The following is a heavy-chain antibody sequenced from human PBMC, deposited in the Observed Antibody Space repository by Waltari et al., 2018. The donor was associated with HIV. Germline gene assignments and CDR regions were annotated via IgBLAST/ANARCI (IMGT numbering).Heavy chain of an antibody. CDR1: GYTFTAYY. J-gene: IGHJ5*02. V-gene: IGHV1-2*02. CDR3: ARSYYGSGNWFDP. CDR2: INPNSGGT. Sequence: QVQLVQSGAEVKKPGASVKVSCQASGYTFTAYYMHGVRQAPGQGLEWMGWINPNSGGTNYAQKLQGRVTMTRDTSISTAYMELSRLRSDDTAVYYCARSYYGSGNWFDPWGQGTLVTVSS. D-gene: IGHD3-10*01.